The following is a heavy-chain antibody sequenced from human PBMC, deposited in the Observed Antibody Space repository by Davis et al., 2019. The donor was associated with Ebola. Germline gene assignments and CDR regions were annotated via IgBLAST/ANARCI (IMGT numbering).Heavy chain of an antibody. CDR2: IKQDGSEK. CDR1: GFTSSSYW. J-gene: IGHJ4*02. Sequence: PGESLRLSCAASGFTSSSYWMSWVRQAPGKGLEWVANIKQDGSEKYYVDYVKGRITISRDNAKNSRYLQMNSLRAEDTAVYYCARGPPEDVVVVVVAADYWGQGTLVTVSS. CDR3: ARGPPEDVVVVVVAADY. D-gene: IGHD2-15*01. V-gene: IGHV3-7*01.